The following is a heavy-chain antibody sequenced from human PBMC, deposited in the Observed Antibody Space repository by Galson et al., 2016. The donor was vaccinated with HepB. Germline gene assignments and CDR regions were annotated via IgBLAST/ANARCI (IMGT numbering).Heavy chain of an antibody. D-gene: IGHD6-19*01. Sequence: SLRLSCAASGFTFSSHWMHWVRQAPGKGLVWVSRLDSDGRDIRYADSVRGRFTISRDNAKNTLYLQMNSLRAEDTAVYYCARDQRSSLDYWGQGTLVTVSS. CDR1: GFTFSSHW. CDR2: LDSDGRDI. V-gene: IGHV3-74*01. CDR3: ARDQRSSLDY. J-gene: IGHJ4*02.